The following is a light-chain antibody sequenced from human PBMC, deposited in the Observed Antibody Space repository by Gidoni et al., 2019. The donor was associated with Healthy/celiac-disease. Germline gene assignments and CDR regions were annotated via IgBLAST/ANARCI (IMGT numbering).Light chain of an antibody. Sequence: DIQMTQSPSSLSASVGDRVTITCRASQSISSYFNWYQQKPGKAPKLLIYAASSLQSGVPARFSGSGSGTEFTLTISSLQPEDFATYYCQQSYSTRFTFGPGTKVEIK. V-gene: IGKV1-39*01. J-gene: IGKJ3*01. CDR3: QQSYSTRFT. CDR2: AAS. CDR1: QSISSY.